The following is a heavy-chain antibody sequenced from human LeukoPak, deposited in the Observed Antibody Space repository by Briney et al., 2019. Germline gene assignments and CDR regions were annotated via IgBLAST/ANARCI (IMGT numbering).Heavy chain of an antibody. D-gene: IGHD6-6*01. V-gene: IGHV4-39*07. Sequence: PSETLSLTCTVSGGSISNSRYYWGWIRQPPGKGLEWIASIFYGGSTHYNPSLESRVTISVDTSKNQFSLKLSSVTAADTAVYYCAANIAALDYMDVWGKGTTVTVSS. CDR3: AANIAALDYMDV. CDR1: GGSISNSRYY. J-gene: IGHJ6*03. CDR2: IFYGGST.